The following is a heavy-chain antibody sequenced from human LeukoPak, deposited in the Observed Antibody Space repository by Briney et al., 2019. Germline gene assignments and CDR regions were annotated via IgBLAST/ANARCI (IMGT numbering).Heavy chain of an antibody. V-gene: IGHV3-13*04. CDR3: ARAYRGYYGSGSYYNDAFDI. Sequence: AGGSLRLSCAASGFAFSSYDMHWVRQATGKGLEWGSAIGTAGDTYYPGSVKGRFTISRENAKNSLYLQMNSLRAGDTAVYYCARAYRGYYGSGSYYNDAFDIWGQGTMVTVSS. J-gene: IGHJ3*02. CDR1: GFAFSSYD. CDR2: IGTAGDT. D-gene: IGHD3-10*01.